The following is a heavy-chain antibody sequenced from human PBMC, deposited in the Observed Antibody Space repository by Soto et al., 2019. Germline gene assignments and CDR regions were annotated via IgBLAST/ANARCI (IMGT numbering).Heavy chain of an antibody. CDR3: ARCKQKVMHCAVDV. D-gene: IGHD2-21*01. Sequence: QVHLVESGGGAVQPGRSLRVSCEASGFIFSSYGMHWVRQAPGKGLEWVAFINYDGSNKFYGDSVKGRFTISRDNSKNTLYLQMSRLRGEDTAVYYCARCKQKVMHCAVDVWDQGATVTVTS. J-gene: IGHJ6*02. CDR1: GFIFSSYG. V-gene: IGHV3-33*01. CDR2: INYDGSNK.